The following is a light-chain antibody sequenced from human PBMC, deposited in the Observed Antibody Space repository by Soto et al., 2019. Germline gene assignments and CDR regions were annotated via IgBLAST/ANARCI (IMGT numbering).Light chain of an antibody. J-gene: IGLJ1*01. Sequence: QSALTQPASVSGSPGQSIAISCTGTSSDVGSSDLVSWYQQHPGKAPKLMIYEVSKRPSGVSDRFSGSKSDNTASLTISGLQAEAEADYYCCSYTCTRTYVFGTGTKVPVL. CDR1: SSDVGSSDL. CDR2: EVS. V-gene: IGLV2-23*02. CDR3: CSYTCTRTYV.